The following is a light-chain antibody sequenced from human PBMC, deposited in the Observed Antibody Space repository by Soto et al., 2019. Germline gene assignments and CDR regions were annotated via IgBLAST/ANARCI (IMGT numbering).Light chain of an antibody. Sequence: DIQMTQSPSSLSASVGDRVTITCRASQSISRYLNWYQQKPGKAPKLMIYSASSLHSGVPSRFSGCGSVAEFTLAITTLQPEDFATYYCQQSYTTPWAFGRGTKVEIK. CDR1: QSISRY. CDR2: SAS. J-gene: IGKJ1*01. V-gene: IGKV1-39*01. CDR3: QQSYTTPWA.